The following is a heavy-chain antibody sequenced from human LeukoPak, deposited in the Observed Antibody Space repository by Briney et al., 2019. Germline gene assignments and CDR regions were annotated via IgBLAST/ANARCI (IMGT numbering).Heavy chain of an antibody. V-gene: IGHV3-23*01. CDR3: AKRGMTTVKEGFDY. Sequence: GGSLRLSCGVSGFTFARYAMSWVRQAPGKGLEWVSVITGSGGSTYYADSAKGRFTISRDDSKNTLYLQMNGLRAEDTAVYYCAKRGMTTVKEGFDYWGQGTLVTVSS. CDR2: ITGSGGST. CDR1: GFTFARYA. D-gene: IGHD4-11*01. J-gene: IGHJ4*02.